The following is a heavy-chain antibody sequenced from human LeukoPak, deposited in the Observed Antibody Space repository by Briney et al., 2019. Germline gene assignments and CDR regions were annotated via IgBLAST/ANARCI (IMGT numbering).Heavy chain of an antibody. V-gene: IGHV3-30*04. D-gene: IGHD4-23*01. Sequence: GGSLRLSCAASGFTFSSYAMHWVRQAPGKGLEWVAVISYDGSNKYYADSVKGRFTISRDNSKNTLYLQMNSLRAEDTAVYHCASRWYGDYWGQGTLVTVSS. J-gene: IGHJ4*02. CDR1: GFTFSSYA. CDR2: ISYDGSNK. CDR3: ASRWYGDY.